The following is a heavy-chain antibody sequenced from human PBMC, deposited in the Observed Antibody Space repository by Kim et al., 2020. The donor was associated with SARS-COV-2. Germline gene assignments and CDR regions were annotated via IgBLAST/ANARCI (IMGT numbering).Heavy chain of an antibody. CDR3: ARDKAYYDY. J-gene: IGHJ4*02. V-gene: IGHV1-46*01. Sequence: GSTSYAQKFQGRVTMTRDTSTSTVYMELSSLRSEDTAVYYCARDKAYYDYWGQGTLVTVSS. CDR2: GST.